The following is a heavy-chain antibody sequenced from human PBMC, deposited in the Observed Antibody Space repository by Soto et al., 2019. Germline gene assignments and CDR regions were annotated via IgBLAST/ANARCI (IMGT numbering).Heavy chain of an antibody. J-gene: IGHJ4*02. CDR1: GYTFSTYG. V-gene: IGHV1-18*01. CDR2: ISAYNGNT. CDR3: AKDSPPADF. Sequence: GASVKVSCKASGYTFSTYGLSWVRQAPGQGLEWMGWISAYNGNTNYAQKHQGRGIMTTDTSTSAAYMELRSLRSDDTAVYYCAKDSPPADFWGQGTLVTVSS.